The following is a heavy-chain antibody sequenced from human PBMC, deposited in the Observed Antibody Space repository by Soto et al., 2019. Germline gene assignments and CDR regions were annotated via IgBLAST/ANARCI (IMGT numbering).Heavy chain of an antibody. CDR1: DASSSSYK. CDR3: VRQGFGRLPGLVDV. V-gene: IGHV4-59*08. Sequence: QVQLQESGPGLVKPSETLSLTCPVSDASSSSYKWCWIRQPPGRRLEWIGYSDSTGGTSYNPSLQRQVTISIDTYTKQFSLKLSSVTPADTAVYECVRQGFGRLPGLVDVWGQGTTVTVSS. D-gene: IGHD3-10*01. J-gene: IGHJ6*02. CDR2: SDSTGGT.